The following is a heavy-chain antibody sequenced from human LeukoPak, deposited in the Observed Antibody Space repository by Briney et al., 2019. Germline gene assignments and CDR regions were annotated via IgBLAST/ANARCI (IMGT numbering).Heavy chain of an antibody. CDR2: ISSSSSYI. CDR3: ARVLPGYCSGGSCFGVDY. J-gene: IGHJ4*02. CDR1: GFTFSSYI. V-gene: IGHV3-21*01. D-gene: IGHD2-15*01. Sequence: GGSLPHFCAPSGFTFSSYIMNWVRQAPGKGLEWVSSISSSSSYIYYADSVKGRFTISRDNAKNSLYLQMNSLRAEDTAVYYCARVLPGYCSGGSCFGVDYWGQGTLVTVSS.